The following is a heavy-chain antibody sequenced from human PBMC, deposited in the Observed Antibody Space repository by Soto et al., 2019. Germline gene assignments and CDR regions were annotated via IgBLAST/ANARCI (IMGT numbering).Heavy chain of an antibody. D-gene: IGHD6-6*01. CDR3: AMKLGLGWHFDL. V-gene: IGHV1-69*02. J-gene: IGHJ2*01. Sequence: QVQLVQSGAEVKKPGSSVKVSCKASGGTFSSYTISWVRQAPGQGLEWMGRIIPILGIANYAQKFQGRVTITADKSTSTAYMELSSLRSEDTAVYYCAMKLGLGWHFDLWGRGTLVTVSS. CDR1: GGTFSSYT. CDR2: IIPILGIA.